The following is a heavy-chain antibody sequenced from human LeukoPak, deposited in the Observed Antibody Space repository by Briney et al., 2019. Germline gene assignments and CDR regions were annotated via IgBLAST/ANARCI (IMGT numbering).Heavy chain of an antibody. CDR2: ISPNSGGT. V-gene: IGHV1-2*02. CDR1: GYTFTDYY. J-gene: IGHJ5*02. Sequence: ASVKVSCKTSGYTFTDYYLHWVRQAPGQGLEWMGWISPNSGGTSSAQKFQGRVTMTRDTSITTVYMEVSWLTSDDTAIYYCARADRLHGGPYLIGPWGQGTLVTVSS. CDR3: ARADRLHGGPYLIGP. D-gene: IGHD2-21*01.